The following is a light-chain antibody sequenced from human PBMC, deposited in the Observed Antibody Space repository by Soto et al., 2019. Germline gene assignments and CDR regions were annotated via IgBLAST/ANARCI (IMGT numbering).Light chain of an antibody. V-gene: IGKV3-15*01. Sequence: EIVMTQSPATLSVSPGERATISCRASQSVSSDLAWYQQKPGQAPRLLIYGAATRATGIPARFSGSGSGTEFTLPISSLQSEDFVVYYCHQYNNWPPWTFGQGSKVEIK. CDR1: QSVSSD. CDR3: HQYNNWPPWT. CDR2: GAA. J-gene: IGKJ1*01.